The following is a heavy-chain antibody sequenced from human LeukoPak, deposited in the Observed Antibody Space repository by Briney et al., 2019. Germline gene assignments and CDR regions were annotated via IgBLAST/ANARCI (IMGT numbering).Heavy chain of an antibody. Sequence: SQTLSLTCAISGDSVSSNSAAWNWLRQSPSRGLEWLGRTYYRSKWYNDYAVSVNSRITINPDTSKNQFSLQLNSVTPEDTAVYYCARDGYSSSSPFDYWGQGTLVTVSS. CDR1: GDSVSSNSAA. CDR3: ARDGYSSSSPFDY. J-gene: IGHJ4*02. CDR2: TYYRSKWYN. V-gene: IGHV6-1*01. D-gene: IGHD6-6*01.